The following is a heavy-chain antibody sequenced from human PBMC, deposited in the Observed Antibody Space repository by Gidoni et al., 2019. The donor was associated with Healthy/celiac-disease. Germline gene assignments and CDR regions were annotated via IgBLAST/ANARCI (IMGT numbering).Heavy chain of an antibody. CDR1: GGTVSSYA. CDR3: ARAGAPYSTTNWFDP. Sequence: QVQLVQSGAEVKKTGSEVKVSCKASGGTVSSYAISWVRQAPGQGLERMGGIIPIFATANYAQQCPGRVTISADESTSTAYMELSSLRSEDTAVYYCARAGAPYSTTNWFDPWGQGTLVTVSS. J-gene: IGHJ5*02. CDR2: IIPIFATA. D-gene: IGHD6-13*01. V-gene: IGHV1-69*01.